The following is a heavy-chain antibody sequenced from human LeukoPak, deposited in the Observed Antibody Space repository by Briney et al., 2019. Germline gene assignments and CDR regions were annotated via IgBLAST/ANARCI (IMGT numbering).Heavy chain of an antibody. J-gene: IGHJ4*02. CDR1: GFIFSNYG. Sequence: GGSLRLSCAASGFIFSNYGMNCLRQAPGKGLEWVAPISASGSATSYADSVRGRFTISRDNSKSTTYLQMNSLRAEDTAVFYCAKDLSLRDFWSGYFDYWGQGIPVTVSS. V-gene: IGHV3-23*01. CDR3: AKDLSLRDFWSGYFDY. CDR2: ISASGSAT. D-gene: IGHD3-3*01.